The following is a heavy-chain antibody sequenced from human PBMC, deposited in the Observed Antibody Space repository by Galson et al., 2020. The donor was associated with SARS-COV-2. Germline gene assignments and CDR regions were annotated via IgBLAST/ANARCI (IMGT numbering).Heavy chain of an antibody. CDR1: GGSISSGGYY. V-gene: IGHV4-31*03. D-gene: IGHD4-4*01. CDR3: AREVEMATVSLFDY. Sequence: PSETLSLTCTVSGGSISSGGYYWSWIRQHPGKGLEWIGYIYYSGSTYYNPSLKSRVTISVDTSKNQFSLKLSSVTAADTAVYYCAREVEMATVSLFDYWGQGTLVTVSS. CDR2: IYYSGST. J-gene: IGHJ4*02.